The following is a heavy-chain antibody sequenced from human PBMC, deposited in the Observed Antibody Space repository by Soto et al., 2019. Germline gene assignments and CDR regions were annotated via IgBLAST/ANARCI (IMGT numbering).Heavy chain of an antibody. Sequence: GESLKISCKGSGYSFAGYWIGWVRQMPGKGLDWMGVIYPGDSDTRYSPSFHGQVTISADKSISTAYLQWSSLKASDTAMYFCARLPGVRGVFDGFNVWGQGAMVTVS. CDR2: IYPGDSDT. D-gene: IGHD3-10*01. V-gene: IGHV5-51*01. CDR1: GYSFAGYW. CDR3: ARLPGVRGVFDGFNV. J-gene: IGHJ3*01.